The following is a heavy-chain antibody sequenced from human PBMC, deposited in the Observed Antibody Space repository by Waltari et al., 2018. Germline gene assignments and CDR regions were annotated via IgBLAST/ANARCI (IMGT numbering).Heavy chain of an antibody. V-gene: IGHV1-69-2*01. CDR2: VDPEEGET. Sequence: EVQLVQSGAEVKKPGATVKISCKVSGYTFTDYYMHWVQQAPGKGLEWMGLVDPEEGETIYAEKFQGGVTITADTSTDTAYMELSSLRSEDTAVYYCATDLSSGCLSRGCWFDPWGQGTLVTVSS. CDR1: GYTFTDYY. J-gene: IGHJ5*02. CDR3: ATDLSSGCLSRGCWFDP. D-gene: IGHD6-19*01.